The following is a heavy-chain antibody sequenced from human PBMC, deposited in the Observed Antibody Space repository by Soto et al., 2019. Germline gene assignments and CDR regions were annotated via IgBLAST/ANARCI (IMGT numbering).Heavy chain of an antibody. V-gene: IGHV1-69*12. CDR3: ATRSLGYCISTRCYGYYYGMDV. Sequence: QVQLVQSGAEVKKPGSSVKVSCKASGGTFSSYAISWVRQAPGHGLEWMGGIIPIFGTAKYAQKFQGRVTITADASTSTAYMELSSLRSEDTAVYYCATRSLGYCISTRCYGYYYGMDVWGQGTTVTVSS. CDR2: IIPIFGTA. D-gene: IGHD2-2*01. CDR1: GGTFSSYA. J-gene: IGHJ6*02.